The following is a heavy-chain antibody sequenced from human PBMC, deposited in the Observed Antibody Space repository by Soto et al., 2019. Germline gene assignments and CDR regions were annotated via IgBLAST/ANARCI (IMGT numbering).Heavy chain of an antibody. D-gene: IGHD5-12*01. V-gene: IGHV3-30*14. CDR3: ATLPRSYSGYELDY. Sequence: AGGSLRLSCAASGFTFSSYDMHWVRQAPGKGLEWVAVISYDGSSKYYADSVKGRFTISRDNSKNTLYLQMNSLRAEDTAVYYCATLPRSYSGYELDYWGQRTPVTVSS. CDR2: ISYDGSSK. J-gene: IGHJ4*02. CDR1: GFTFSSYD.